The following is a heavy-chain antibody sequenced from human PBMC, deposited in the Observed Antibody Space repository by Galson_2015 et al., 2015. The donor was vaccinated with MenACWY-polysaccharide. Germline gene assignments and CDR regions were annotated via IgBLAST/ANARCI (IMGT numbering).Heavy chain of an antibody. CDR3: ARDSYGDYAFDY. D-gene: IGHD4-17*01. V-gene: IGHV3-21*01. J-gene: IGHJ4*02. Sequence: SLRLSCAASGFTFSSYSMNWVRQAPGKGLEWVSSISSSSSYIYYADSVKSRFTISRDNAKNSLYLQMNSLRAEDTAVYYCARDSYGDYAFDYWGQGTLVTVSS. CDR1: GFTFSSYS. CDR2: ISSSSSYI.